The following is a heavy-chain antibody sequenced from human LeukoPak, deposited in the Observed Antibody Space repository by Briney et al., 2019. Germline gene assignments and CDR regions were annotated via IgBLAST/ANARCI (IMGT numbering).Heavy chain of an antibody. D-gene: IGHD6-13*01. CDR3: ARPNIAGDAFDI. J-gene: IGHJ3*02. CDR1: GYTFTSYD. Sequence: ASVKVSCKASGYTFTSYDINWVRQATGQGLEWMGRMNPNSGNTGYAQKFQGRVTMTRNTSISTAYMELSSLRSEDTAVYYCARPNIAGDAFDIWGQGTMVTVSS. CDR2: MNPNSGNT. V-gene: IGHV1-8*01.